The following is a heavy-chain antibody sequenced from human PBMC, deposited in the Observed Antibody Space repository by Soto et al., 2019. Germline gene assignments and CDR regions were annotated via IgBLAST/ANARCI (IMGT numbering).Heavy chain of an antibody. CDR2: ISYDGSNK. CDR3: AKDPSGWDDAFDI. CDR1: GFTFSSYG. V-gene: IGHV3-30*18. D-gene: IGHD6-19*01. J-gene: IGHJ3*02. Sequence: ALRLSCAASGFTFSSYGMHWVRQAPGKGLEWVAVISYDGSNKYHADSVKGRFTISRDNSKNTLYLQMNSLRAEDTAVYYCAKDPSGWDDAFDIWGQGTMVTVSS.